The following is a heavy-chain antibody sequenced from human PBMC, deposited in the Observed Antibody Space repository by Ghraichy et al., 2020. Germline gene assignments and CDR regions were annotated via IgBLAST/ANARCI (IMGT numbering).Heavy chain of an antibody. CDR3: AKDHSSSWALDY. D-gene: IGHD6-13*01. CDR2: ISYDGSNK. J-gene: IGHJ4*02. CDR1: GFTFSSYG. Sequence: GESLNISCAASGFTFSSYGMHWVRQAPGKGLEWVAVISYDGSNKYYADSVKGRFTISRDNSKNTLYLQMNSLRAEDTAVYYCAKDHSSSWALDYWGQGTLVTVSS. V-gene: IGHV3-30*18.